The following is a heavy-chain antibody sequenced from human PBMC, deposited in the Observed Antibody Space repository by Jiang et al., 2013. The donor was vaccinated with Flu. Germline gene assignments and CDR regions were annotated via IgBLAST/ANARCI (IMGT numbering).Heavy chain of an antibody. D-gene: IGHD2-2*01. CDR1: GYTFTSYA. V-gene: IGHV7-4-1*02. CDR2: INTNTGNP. CDR3: ARGHCSSTSCPSGYYGMDV. Sequence: KKPGASVKVSCKASGYTFTSYAMNWVRQAPGQGLEWMGWINTNTGNPTYAQGFTGRFVFSLDTSVSTAYLQISSLKAEDTAVYYCARGHCSSTSCPSGYYGMDVWGQGTTVTVSS. J-gene: IGHJ6*02.